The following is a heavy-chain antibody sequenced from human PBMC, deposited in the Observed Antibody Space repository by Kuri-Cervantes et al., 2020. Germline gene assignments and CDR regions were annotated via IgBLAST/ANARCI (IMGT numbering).Heavy chain of an antibody. V-gene: IGHV3-15*01. D-gene: IGHD6-19*01. J-gene: IGHJ4*02. Sequence: SCAASGFTFKDAWMSWVRQAPGKGLEWVGRIKTITSAGTTEYAAPVKGRFSISRDDSTDTLYLQMNSLRGEDTAIYYCAKGGSGWSLSMGIDYWGQGTLVTVSS. CDR1: GFTFKDAW. CDR2: IKTITSAGTT. CDR3: AKGGSGWSLSMGIDY.